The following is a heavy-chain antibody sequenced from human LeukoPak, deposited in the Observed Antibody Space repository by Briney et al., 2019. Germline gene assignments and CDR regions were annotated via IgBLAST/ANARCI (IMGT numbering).Heavy chain of an antibody. CDR1: GYSFTSYW. Sequence: KSGESLKISCKGSGYSFTSYWIGWVRQMPGKGLEWMGIIYPGDSDTRYSPSFQGRVTISADKSISTAYLQWSSLKASDTAMYYCARMAQRCGGDCYDNWFDPWGQGTLVTVSS. CDR2: IYPGDSDT. CDR3: ARMAQRCGGDCYDNWFDP. J-gene: IGHJ5*02. V-gene: IGHV5-51*01. D-gene: IGHD2-21*02.